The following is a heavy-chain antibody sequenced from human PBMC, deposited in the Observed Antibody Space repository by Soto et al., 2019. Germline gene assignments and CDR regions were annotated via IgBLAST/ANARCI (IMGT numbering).Heavy chain of an antibody. CDR1: GFTFSSYA. CDR2: ISGSGGST. J-gene: IGHJ6*02. D-gene: IGHD3-3*01. CDR3: AKDLTYYDFWSGYYTGDYYYGMDV. Sequence: GGSLRLSCAASGFTFSSYAMSWVRQAPGKGLEWVSAISGSGGSTYYADSVKGRFTISRDNSKNTLYLQMNSLRAEDTAVYYCAKDLTYYDFWSGYYTGDYYYGMDVWGQGTTVTVSS. V-gene: IGHV3-23*01.